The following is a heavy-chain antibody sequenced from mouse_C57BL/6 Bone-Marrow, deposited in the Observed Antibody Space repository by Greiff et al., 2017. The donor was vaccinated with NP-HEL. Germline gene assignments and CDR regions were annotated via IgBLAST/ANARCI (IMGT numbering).Heavy chain of an antibody. V-gene: IGHV1-26*01. CDR2: INPNNGGT. J-gene: IGHJ4*01. CDR1: GYTFTDYY. CDR3: ASWSSYGPYYYAMDY. Sequence: EVQLQQSGPELVKPGASVKISCKASGYTFTDYYMNWVKQSHGKSLEWIGDINPNNGGTSYNQKFKGKATLTVDKSSSTAYMELRSLTSEDSAVYYCASWSSYGPYYYAMDYWGQGTSVTVSS. D-gene: IGHD1-1*01.